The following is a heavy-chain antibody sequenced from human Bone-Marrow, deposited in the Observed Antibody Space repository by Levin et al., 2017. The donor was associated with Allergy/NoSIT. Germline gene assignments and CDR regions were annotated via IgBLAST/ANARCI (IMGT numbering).Heavy chain of an antibody. CDR2: IIPIFGTA. V-gene: IGHV1-69*13. CDR3: ASRNTIFGVVTSVWFDP. D-gene: IGHD3-3*01. J-gene: IGHJ5*02. CDR1: GGTFSSYA. Sequence: AASVKVSCKASGGTFSSYAISWVRQAPGQGLEWMGGIIPIFGTANYAQKFQGRVTITADESTSTAYMELSSLRSEDTAVYYCASRNTIFGVVTSVWFDPWGQGTLVTVSS.